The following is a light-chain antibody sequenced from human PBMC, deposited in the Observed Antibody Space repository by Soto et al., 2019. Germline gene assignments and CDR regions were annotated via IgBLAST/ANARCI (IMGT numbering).Light chain of an antibody. J-gene: IGKJ4*01. CDR1: ESVSNN. CDR2: GAS. Sequence: EIVLTQSPATLSVSQGERATLSCRASESVSNNLAWYQQKPGQAPRLLIFGASASATGIPARFSGSGSGTEFTLTISSLQSEDFAFYYCQQYNKWPLTFGGGTKVEIK. CDR3: QQYNKWPLT. V-gene: IGKV3-15*01.